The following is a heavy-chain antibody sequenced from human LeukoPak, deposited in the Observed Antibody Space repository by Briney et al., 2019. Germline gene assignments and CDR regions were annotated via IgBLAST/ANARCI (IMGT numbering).Heavy chain of an antibody. CDR2: ISGSGGST. CDR3: AKVNKRDVFNFDY. V-gene: IGHV3-23*01. Sequence: GGSLRLSCAASGFTFSSYAMSWVCQAPGKGLEWVSAISGSGGSTYYADSVKGRFTISRDNSKNTLYLQMNSLRAEDTAVYYCAKVNKRDVFNFDYWGQGTLVTVSS. CDR1: GFTFSSYA. D-gene: IGHD2/OR15-2a*01. J-gene: IGHJ4*02.